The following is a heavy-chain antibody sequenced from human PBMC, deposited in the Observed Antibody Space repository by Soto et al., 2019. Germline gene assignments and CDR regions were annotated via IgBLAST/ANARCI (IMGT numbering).Heavy chain of an antibody. J-gene: IGHJ6*03. Sequence: LETHPLTCTVSGGSSRSSSYYWGWIRKPPGKGLEWIGSIYYSGSTYYNPSLKSRVTISVDTSKNQFSLKLSSVTAADTAVYYCARTRPGAKYYYYYYMDVWGKGTTVTVSS. V-gene: IGHV4-39*01. D-gene: IGHD1-26*01. CDR3: ARTRPGAKYYYYYYMDV. CDR2: IYYSGST. CDR1: GGSSRSSSYY.